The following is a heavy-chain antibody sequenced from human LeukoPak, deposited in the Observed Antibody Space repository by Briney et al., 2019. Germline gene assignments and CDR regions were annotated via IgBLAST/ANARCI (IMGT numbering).Heavy chain of an antibody. J-gene: IGHJ4*02. CDR2: TGLNSVNT. D-gene: IGHD5-24*01. Sequence: GGSLRLSCTASGFIFSRHAMSWVRQAPGKGLEWVSTTGLNSVNTLCAGSVQGRFTISRDNSRNTLDLQIDNLRVDDTAVYYCAKGDDIGKHPIRAFYFDNWGQGTLVTVSS. CDR1: GFIFSRHA. V-gene: IGHV3-23*01. CDR3: AKGDDIGKHPIRAFYFDN.